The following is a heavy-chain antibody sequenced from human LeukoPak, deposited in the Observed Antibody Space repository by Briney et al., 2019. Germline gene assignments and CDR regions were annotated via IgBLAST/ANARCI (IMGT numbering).Heavy chain of an antibody. CDR1: GFTFRKHW. J-gene: IGHJ4*02. Sequence: GGSLRLSCAADGFTFRKHWMSWVRQAMGKGLECVAKIKEDGSEKHYVDSVKGRFTISRDNTRNSLYLQMNSLRAEDTAVYYCARDYTGGWNDYWGQGTLVIVSS. D-gene: IGHD7-27*01. CDR3: ARDYTGGWNDY. V-gene: IGHV3-7*01. CDR2: IKEDGSEK.